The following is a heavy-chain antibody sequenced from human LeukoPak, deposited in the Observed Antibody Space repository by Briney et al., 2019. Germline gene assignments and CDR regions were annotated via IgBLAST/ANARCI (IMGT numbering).Heavy chain of an antibody. CDR1: GGTFSSYT. D-gene: IGHD3-3*01. CDR3: ASLITIFGVVIQDAFDI. V-gene: IGHV1-69*02. Sequence: ASVKVSCKASGGTFSSYTISWVRQAPGQGLEWMGRIIPILGIANYAQKFQGRVTITADKSTSTAYMELSSLRSEDTAVYYCASLITIFGVVIQDAFDICGQGTMVTVSS. J-gene: IGHJ3*02. CDR2: IIPILGIA.